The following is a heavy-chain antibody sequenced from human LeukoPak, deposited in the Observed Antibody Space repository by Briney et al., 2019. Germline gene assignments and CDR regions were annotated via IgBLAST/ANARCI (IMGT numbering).Heavy chain of an antibody. Sequence: GESLKISCKASGYSFAIYWIGWVRQMPGKGLEWMGIIYPDDSGTKYSPSFQGQVTISVDKSTSIAYLQWSSLKASDTAMYYCARLRGYYTDYWGQGTLVTVSS. J-gene: IGHJ4*02. CDR3: ARLRGYYTDY. D-gene: IGHD3-3*01. V-gene: IGHV5-51*01. CDR1: GYSFAIYW. CDR2: IYPDDSGT.